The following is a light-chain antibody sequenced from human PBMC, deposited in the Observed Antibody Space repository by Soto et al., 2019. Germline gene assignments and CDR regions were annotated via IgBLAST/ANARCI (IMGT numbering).Light chain of an antibody. CDR1: QSVSIN. Sequence: EIVMTQSPATLSVSPGERASLSCRASQSVSINLAWYQQKPGQAPRLLIYGASNRATGIPDRFSGSGSGTDFTLTISRLEPEDFAVYYCQQYGSSGTFGQGTKVDI. CDR2: GAS. J-gene: IGKJ1*01. CDR3: QQYGSSGT. V-gene: IGKV3-20*01.